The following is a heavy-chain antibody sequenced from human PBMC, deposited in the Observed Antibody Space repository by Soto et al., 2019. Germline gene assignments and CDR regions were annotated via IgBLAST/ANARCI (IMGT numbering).Heavy chain of an antibody. D-gene: IGHD2-2*02. CDR3: AVDGCSSTSCYRDY. J-gene: IGHJ4*02. Sequence: EVQLVESGGGLVKPGGSLRLSCAASGFTFSSYSMNWVRQAPGKGLEWVSSISRSSSYIYYADSVKGRFTISRDNAKNSLYLQMNSLRAEDTAVYYCAVDGCSSTSCYRDYWGQGTLVTVSS. CDR1: GFTFSSYS. V-gene: IGHV3-21*01. CDR2: ISRSSSYI.